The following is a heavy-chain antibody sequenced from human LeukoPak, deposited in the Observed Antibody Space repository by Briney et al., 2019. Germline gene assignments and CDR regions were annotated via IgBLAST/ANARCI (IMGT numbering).Heavy chain of an antibody. D-gene: IGHD3-22*01. J-gene: IGHJ6*02. CDR2: ISYDGSNK. Sequence: PGGSLRLSCAASGFTFSSYGMHWVRQAPGKGLEWVAVISYDGSNKYYADSVKGRFTISRDNSKNTLYLQMNSLRAEDTAVYYCAKNLRTYYYDSSGYPGYYGMDVWGQGTTVTVSS. V-gene: IGHV3-30*18. CDR1: GFTFSSYG. CDR3: AKNLRTYYYDSSGYPGYYGMDV.